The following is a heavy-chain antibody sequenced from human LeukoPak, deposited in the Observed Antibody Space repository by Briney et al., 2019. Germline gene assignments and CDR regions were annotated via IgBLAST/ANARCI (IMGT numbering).Heavy chain of an antibody. CDR2: IIPIFGTA. CDR1: GGTFSSYA. J-gene: IGHJ5*02. V-gene: IGHV1-69*13. Sequence: ASVKVSCKASGGTFSSYAISWVRQAPGQGLEWMGGIIPIFGTANYAQKFQGRVMITADESTSTAYMELSSLRSEDTAVYYCARAVRNYYDSSGPINWFDPWGQGTLVTVSS. CDR3: ARAVRNYYDSSGPINWFDP. D-gene: IGHD3-22*01.